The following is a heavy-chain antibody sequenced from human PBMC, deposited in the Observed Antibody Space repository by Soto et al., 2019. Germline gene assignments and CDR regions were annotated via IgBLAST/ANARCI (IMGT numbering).Heavy chain of an antibody. V-gene: IGHV1-8*01. Sequence: QVQLVQSGAEXXXPGASVKVSCKASGYTFTSYDINWVRQATGQGLEWMGWMNPNSGNTGYAQKFRGRVTMTRNTSISTAYMELSSLRSEDTAVYYCARERTGTTSMDVWGQGTTVTVSS. CDR2: MNPNSGNT. CDR3: ARERTGTTSMDV. D-gene: IGHD1-1*01. J-gene: IGHJ6*02. CDR1: GYTFTSYD.